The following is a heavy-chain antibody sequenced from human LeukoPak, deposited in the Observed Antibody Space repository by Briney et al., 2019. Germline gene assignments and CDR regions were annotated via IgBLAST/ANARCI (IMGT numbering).Heavy chain of an antibody. CDR1: GGSISSSSYY. CDR2: IYYSGST. CDR3: ARDLGDYVWGSYRHYFDY. J-gene: IGHJ4*02. V-gene: IGHV4-39*07. Sequence: SSETLSLTCTVSGGSISSSSYYWGWIRQPPGKGLEWIGSIYYSGSTYYNPSLKSRVTISVDTSKNQFSLKLSSVTAADTAVYYCARDLGDYVWGSYRHYFDYWGQGTLVTVSS. D-gene: IGHD3-16*02.